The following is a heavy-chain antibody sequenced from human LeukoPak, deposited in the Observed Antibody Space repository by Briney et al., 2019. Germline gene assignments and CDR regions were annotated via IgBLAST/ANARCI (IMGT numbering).Heavy chain of an antibody. Sequence: SVKVSCKASGGTFSSYAISWVRQPPGQGLEWMGRIIPIFGTANYAQKFQGRVTITTDESTSTAYMELSSLRSEDTAVYYCARELYYYDSSGHFDYWGQGTLVTVSS. CDR3: ARELYYYDSSGHFDY. CDR1: GGTFSSYA. CDR2: IIPIFGTA. V-gene: IGHV1-69*05. D-gene: IGHD3-22*01. J-gene: IGHJ4*02.